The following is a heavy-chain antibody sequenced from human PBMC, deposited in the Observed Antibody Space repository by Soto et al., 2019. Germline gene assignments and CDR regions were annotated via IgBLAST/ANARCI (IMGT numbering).Heavy chain of an antibody. CDR3: ARAGHYYDSSGPNGYFDY. V-gene: IGHV1-18*01. J-gene: IGHJ4*02. CDR2: ISAYNGNT. CDR1: GGTFSSYA. Sequence: GASVKVSCKASGGTFSSYAISWVRQAPGQGLEWMGWISAYNGNTNYAQKLQGRVTMTTDTSTSTAYMELRSLRSDDTAVYYCARAGHYYDSSGPNGYFDYWGQGTLVTVSS. D-gene: IGHD3-22*01.